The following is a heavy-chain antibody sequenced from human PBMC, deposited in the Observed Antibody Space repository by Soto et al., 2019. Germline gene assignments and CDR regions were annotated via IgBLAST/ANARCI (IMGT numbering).Heavy chain of an antibody. Sequence: GGSLRLSCAASGFTFSSYEVNWVRQAPGKGLEWVSYISSSGSTIYYADSVKGRFTISRDNAKNSLYLQMNSLRAEDTAVYYCARDLIRDGYKLDAFDIWGQGTMVTVSS. CDR3: ARDLIRDGYKLDAFDI. D-gene: IGHD5-12*01. CDR1: GFTFSSYE. V-gene: IGHV3-48*03. J-gene: IGHJ3*02. CDR2: ISSSGSTI.